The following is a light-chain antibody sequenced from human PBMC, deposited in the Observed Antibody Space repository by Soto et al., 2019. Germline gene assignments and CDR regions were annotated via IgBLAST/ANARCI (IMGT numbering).Light chain of an antibody. CDR1: QTISSW. CDR2: AAS. CDR3: QQYGSSGT. V-gene: IGKV1-5*01. Sequence: DIQMTQSPSTLSGSVGDRVTITCRASQTISSWLAWYQQKPGKAPKLLIYAASTLQSGVPSRFSGSGSGTEFTLTISRLEPEDFAVYYCQQYGSSGTFGQGTKVDI. J-gene: IGKJ1*01.